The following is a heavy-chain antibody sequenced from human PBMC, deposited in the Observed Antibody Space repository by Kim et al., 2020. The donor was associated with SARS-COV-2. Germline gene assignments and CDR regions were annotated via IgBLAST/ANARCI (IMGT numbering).Heavy chain of an antibody. CDR2: VKRDGSHT. CDR1: GFTFSSYW. CDR3: AILTVTPAEEGNY. Sequence: GGSLRLSCAASGFTFSSYWMHWVRQAPGKGLEWVSGVKRDGSHTSYADSVKGRFTVSRDNAKNTVFLQMNSLRAEDTAVYFCAILTVTPAEEGNYWGQGTLVTVSS. J-gene: IGHJ4*02. V-gene: IGHV3-74*01. D-gene: IGHD2-2*01.